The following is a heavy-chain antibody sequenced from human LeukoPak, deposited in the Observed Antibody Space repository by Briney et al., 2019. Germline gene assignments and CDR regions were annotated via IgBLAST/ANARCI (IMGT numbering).Heavy chain of an antibody. CDR1: GYTFTSYG. CDR2: ISAYNGNT. Sequence: ASVKVSCKASGYTFTSYGISWVRQAPGQGLEWMGWISAYNGNTNYAQKLQGRVTMTTDTSTSTACMELRSLRSDDTAVYYCARCYSSSSSYYYYMDVWGKGTTVTVSS. D-gene: IGHD6-6*01. V-gene: IGHV1-18*01. J-gene: IGHJ6*03. CDR3: ARCYSSSSSYYYYMDV.